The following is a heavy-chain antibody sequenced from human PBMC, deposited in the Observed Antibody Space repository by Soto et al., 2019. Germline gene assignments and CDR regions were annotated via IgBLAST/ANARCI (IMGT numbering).Heavy chain of an antibody. J-gene: IGHJ5*02. Sequence: FVTHSLPWTVSCGSISDSGCYRGRNRQPPGKGLEWIGSIYYSGSTYYNPSLKSRVTISVDTSKNQFSLKLSSVTAADTAVYYCASPKIAFYNWFDPWGQGTLVTVSS. CDR1: CGSISDSGCY. V-gene: IGHV4-39*01. CDR2: IYYSGST. D-gene: IGHD3-3*02. CDR3: ASPKIAFYNWFDP.